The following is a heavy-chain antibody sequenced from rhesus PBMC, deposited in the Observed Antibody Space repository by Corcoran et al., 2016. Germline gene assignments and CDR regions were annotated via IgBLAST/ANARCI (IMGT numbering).Heavy chain of an antibody. Sequence: QVTLKESGPALVKPTQTLTLTCTFSGFSLTTSGLGVGWIRQPPGKALEWLALIYWDDDKRYSTSLKAKLTISKDTPKNQVVLTMTNMDPVDTATYYCARGAGGDTVGTLGFDYWGQGVLVTVSS. J-gene: IGHJ4*01. V-gene: IGHV2-174*01. CDR3: ARGAGGDTVGTLGFDY. CDR2: IYWDDDK. CDR1: GFSLTTSGLG. D-gene: IGHD5-42*01.